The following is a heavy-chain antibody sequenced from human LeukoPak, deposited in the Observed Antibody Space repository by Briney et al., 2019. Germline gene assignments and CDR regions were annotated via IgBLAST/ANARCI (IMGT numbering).Heavy chain of an antibody. J-gene: IGHJ4*02. CDR1: GGSFSGYY. Sequence: PSQTLSLTCAVYGGSFSGYYWSWIRQPPGKGLEWIGEISHSGSTNYNPSLKSRVTISVDTSKNQFSLKLSSVTAADTAVYYCASKDYWGQGTLVTVSS. V-gene: IGHV4-34*01. CDR3: ASKDY. CDR2: ISHSGST.